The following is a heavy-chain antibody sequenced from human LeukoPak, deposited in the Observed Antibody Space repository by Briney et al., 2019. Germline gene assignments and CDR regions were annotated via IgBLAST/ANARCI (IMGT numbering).Heavy chain of an antibody. D-gene: IGHD5-24*01. CDR2: ISSSSSYI. J-gene: IGHJ4*02. CDR3: ARVKDGYQNEDY. V-gene: IGHV3-21*01. CDR1: GFTFSSYS. Sequence: GGSLGLSCAASGFTFSSYSMNWVRQAPGKGLEWVSSISSSSSYIYYADSVKGRFTISRDNAKNSLYLQVNGLRAEDTAVYYCARVKDGYQNEDYWGQGTLVTVSS.